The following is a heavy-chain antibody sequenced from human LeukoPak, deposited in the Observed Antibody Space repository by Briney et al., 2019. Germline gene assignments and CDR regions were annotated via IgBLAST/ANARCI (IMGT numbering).Heavy chain of an antibody. Sequence: GGSLRLSCAGSGFTFRTYWMHWVRQATGEGLEWVSAIGTAGDSYYPGSLKGRFTISRENAKNSLYLQMNDLRAGDTAVYYCARGFQEGYFDYWGQGTLVTVSS. CDR2: IGTAGDS. CDR1: GFTFRTYW. V-gene: IGHV3-13*01. CDR3: ARGFQEGYFDY. J-gene: IGHJ4*02.